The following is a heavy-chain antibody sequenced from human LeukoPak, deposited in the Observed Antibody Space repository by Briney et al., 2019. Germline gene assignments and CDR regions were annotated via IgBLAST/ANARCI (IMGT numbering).Heavy chain of an antibody. D-gene: IGHD3-10*01. V-gene: IGHV3-7*01. CDR2: IKQDGSEK. CDR3: ARDPHYYGSGSYLDY. J-gene: IGHJ4*02. Sequence: GGSLRLSCAASGFTFSSYWMSWVRQAPGKGLEWVANIKQDGSEKYYADSVKGRFTISRDNAKNSLYLQMNSLRAEDTAVYYCARDPHYYGSGSYLDYWGQGTLVTVSS. CDR1: GFTFSSYW.